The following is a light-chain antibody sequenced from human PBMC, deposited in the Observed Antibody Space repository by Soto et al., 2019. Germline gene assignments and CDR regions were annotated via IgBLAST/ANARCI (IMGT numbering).Light chain of an antibody. V-gene: IGKV2D-29*02. CDR3: MQSKQRLPT. J-gene: IGKJ5*01. Sequence: DVLIPTTPLSLSVAPGQPASISCKSSQSLLHITGETFLFWYRQKPGQSPQLLIYEVSTRVSGVPDRFSGSGSGTDFTLEISRLETEDVGIYYCMQSKQRLPTFGQGTRLEI. CDR1: QSLLHITGETF. CDR2: EVS.